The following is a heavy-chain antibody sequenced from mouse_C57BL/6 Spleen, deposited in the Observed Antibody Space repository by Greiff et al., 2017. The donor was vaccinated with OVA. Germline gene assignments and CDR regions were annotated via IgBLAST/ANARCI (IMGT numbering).Heavy chain of an antibody. CDR1: GYTFTSYW. V-gene: IGHV1-69*01. J-gene: IGHJ2*01. CDR2: IDPSDSYT. CDR3: ARMGSTVVDY. Sequence: QVQLKQPGAELVMPGASVKLSCKASGYTFTSYWMHWVKQRPGQGLEWIGEIDPSDSYTNYNQKFKGKSTLAVDKSSSTAYMQLSSLTSEDSAVYYCARMGSTVVDYWGQGTTLTVSS. D-gene: IGHD1-1*01.